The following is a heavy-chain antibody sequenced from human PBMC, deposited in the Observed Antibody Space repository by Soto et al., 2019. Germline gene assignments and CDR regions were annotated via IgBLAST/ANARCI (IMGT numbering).Heavy chain of an antibody. V-gene: IGHV4-59*08. CDR3: ARLEGSGSYYHRHFDY. CDR2: IYYSGST. D-gene: IGHD3-10*01. Sequence: PSETLSLTCTVSGGSISSYYWSWIRQPPGKGLEWIGYIYYSGSTNYNPSLKSRVTISVDTSKNQFSLKVSSVTAADTVVYYCARLEGSGSYYHRHFDYWGQGTLVTVSS. CDR1: GGSISSYY. J-gene: IGHJ4*02.